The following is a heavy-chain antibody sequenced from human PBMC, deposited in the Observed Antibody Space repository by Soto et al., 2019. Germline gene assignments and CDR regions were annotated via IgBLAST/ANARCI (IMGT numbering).Heavy chain of an antibody. CDR2: ISGSGAST. J-gene: IGHJ4*02. CDR3: AKGAYDFWSGSPYYFDY. V-gene: IGHV3-23*01. CDR1: GFTFSSHA. D-gene: IGHD3-3*01. Sequence: AGGSLRLSCAASGFTFSSHAMSWVRQAPGKGLEWVSAISGSGASTYYADSVMGRFTISRDNSKNTLYLQMTSLRAEDTAVYYCAKGAYDFWSGSPYYFDYWGQGSLVTVSS.